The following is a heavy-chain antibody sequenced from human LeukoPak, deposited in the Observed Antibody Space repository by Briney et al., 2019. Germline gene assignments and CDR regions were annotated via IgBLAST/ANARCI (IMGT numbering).Heavy chain of an antibody. J-gene: IGHJ4*02. CDR2: SSSSSSTI. D-gene: IGHD2-15*01. CDR3: ARVYCSGGSCSTGDYFVY. Sequence: PGGSLRLSCAASGFTFSSYSMNWVRQAPGKGLEWASYSSSSSSTIYYADSVKGRFTISRDNAKNSLYLQMNSLRAEDTAVYYCARVYCSGGSCSTGDYFVYWGQGTLVTVSS. V-gene: IGHV3-48*01. CDR1: GFTFSSYS.